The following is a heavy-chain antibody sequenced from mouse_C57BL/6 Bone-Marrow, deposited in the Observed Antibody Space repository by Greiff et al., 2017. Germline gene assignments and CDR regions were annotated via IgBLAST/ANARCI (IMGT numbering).Heavy chain of an antibody. CDR3: TTTVVADYFDY. J-gene: IGHJ2*01. D-gene: IGHD1-1*01. CDR1: GFNIKDDY. V-gene: IGHV14-4*01. CDR2: IDPENGDT. Sequence: DVKLVESGAELVRPGASVKLSCTASGFNIKDDYMHWVKQRPEQGLEWIGWIDPENGDTEYASKFQGKATITADTSSNTAYLQLSSLTSEDTAVYYCTTTVVADYFDYWGQGTTLTVSS.